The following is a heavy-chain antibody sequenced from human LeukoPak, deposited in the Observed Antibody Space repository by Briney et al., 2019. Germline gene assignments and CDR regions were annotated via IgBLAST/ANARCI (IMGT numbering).Heavy chain of an antibody. V-gene: IGHV3-7*01. Sequence: GGSLRLSCAASGFTFSNYWMGWVRQAPGKGLECVAIIKQDGSEKYYVDSVKGRFTISRDNAKNSLYLQMNSLRAEDTAVYYCGTGWAIDFWGQGTLVTVSS. CDR2: IKQDGSEK. J-gene: IGHJ4*02. CDR3: GTGWAIDF. CDR1: GFTFSNYW. D-gene: IGHD5-24*01.